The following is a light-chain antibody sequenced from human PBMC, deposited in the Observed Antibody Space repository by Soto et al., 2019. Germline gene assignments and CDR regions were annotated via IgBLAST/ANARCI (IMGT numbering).Light chain of an antibody. CDR2: GNT. J-gene: IGLJ3*02. CDR1: SSNIGAIYD. V-gene: IGLV1-40*01. Sequence: QAVVTQPPSVSGALGQRVTISCTGSSSNIGAIYDVQWYQQLPGAAPKLLIYGNTNRPSGVPDRFSGSKSGTSASLAITGLQAEDEADYYCQSYDSSLSGSVFGGGTKLTVL. CDR3: QSYDSSLSGSV.